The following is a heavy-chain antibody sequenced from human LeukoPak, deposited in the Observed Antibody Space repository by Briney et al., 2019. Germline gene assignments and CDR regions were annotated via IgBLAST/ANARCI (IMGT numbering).Heavy chain of an antibody. J-gene: IGHJ4*02. CDR3: ARGPDEQWLVPFDY. V-gene: IGHV4-61*02. CDR2: IYTSGST. D-gene: IGHD6-19*01. CDR1: GGSISSGSYY. Sequence: SQTLSLTCTVSGGSISSGSYYWSWIRQPAGKGLEWIGRIYTSGSTNYNPSLKSRVTISVDTSKNQFSLKLSSVTAADTAVYYCARGPDEQWLVPFDYWGQGTLATVSS.